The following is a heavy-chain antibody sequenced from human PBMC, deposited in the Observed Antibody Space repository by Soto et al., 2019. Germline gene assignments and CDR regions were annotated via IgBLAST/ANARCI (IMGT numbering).Heavy chain of an antibody. CDR3: ARWHGLDL. Sequence: QVQLVQSGPEVKKPGASVKVSCKASGHTFATYGISWVRQAPGQGLEWMGWIGNFSGNTNYAPKFQGRVTMTTDTSTSTAYMYRRGLRSDDTAVYYCARWHGLDLWGQGTLVTVSS. CDR1: GHTFATYG. CDR2: IGNFSGNT. V-gene: IGHV1-18*01. J-gene: IGHJ5*02. D-gene: IGHD4-17*01.